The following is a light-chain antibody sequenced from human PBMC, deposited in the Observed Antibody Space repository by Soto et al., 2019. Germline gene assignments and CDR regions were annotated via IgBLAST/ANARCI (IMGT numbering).Light chain of an antibody. V-gene: IGKV1-12*01. CDR3: QQRNYWLS. J-gene: IGKJ4*01. CDR2: AAS. Sequence: IQMTHSPSSVSASVGDRVTIXCXASQRISSWLAWYQQKPGKAPILLIYAASIMQSGVPSKFRGSGSGTDFTLTISSLEPEDFAIYYCQQRNYWLSFGGGTKVEIK. CDR1: QRISSW.